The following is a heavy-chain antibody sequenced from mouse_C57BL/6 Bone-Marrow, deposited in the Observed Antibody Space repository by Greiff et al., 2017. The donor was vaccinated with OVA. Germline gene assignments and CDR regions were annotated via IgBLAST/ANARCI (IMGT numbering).Heavy chain of an antibody. Sequence: VQLQQPGAELVKPGASVKLSCKASGYTFTSYWMHWVKQRPGQGLEWIGMIHPNSGSTNYNEKFKSKATLTVDKSSSTAYMQLSSLTSEDAAVYYCASRWLLRYYAMDYWGQGTSVTVSS. D-gene: IGHD2-3*01. J-gene: IGHJ4*01. CDR3: ASRWLLRYYAMDY. V-gene: IGHV1-64*01. CDR1: GYTFTSYW. CDR2: IHPNSGST.